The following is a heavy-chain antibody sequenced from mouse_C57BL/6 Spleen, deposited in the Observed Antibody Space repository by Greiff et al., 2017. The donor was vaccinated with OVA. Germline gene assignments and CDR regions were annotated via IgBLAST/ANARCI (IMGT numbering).Heavy chain of an antibody. CDR3: ARYYGSSYPYWYFDV. Sequence: QVQLQQSGAELARPGASVKLSCKASGYTFTSYGISWVKQRTGQGLEWIGEIYPRSGNTYYNEKFKGKATLTADKSSSTAYMELRSLTSEDSAVYFCARYYGSSYPYWYFDVWGTGTTVTVSS. J-gene: IGHJ1*03. CDR2: IYPRSGNT. D-gene: IGHD1-1*01. V-gene: IGHV1-81*01. CDR1: GYTFTSYG.